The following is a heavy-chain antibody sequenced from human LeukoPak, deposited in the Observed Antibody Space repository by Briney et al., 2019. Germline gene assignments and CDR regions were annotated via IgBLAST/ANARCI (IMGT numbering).Heavy chain of an antibody. V-gene: IGHV3-7*01. D-gene: IGHD3-10*01. CDR1: GFTFSSNW. J-gene: IGHJ3*02. Sequence: SGGSLRLSCAASGFTFSSNWMSWVRQAPGKGLEWVANIKQDGSEKYYVDSVKGRFTISRDNAKNSLYLQMNSLRAEDTAVYYCTRGIKLWFGELLGGAFDIWGQGTMVTVSS. CDR2: IKQDGSEK. CDR3: TRGIKLWFGELLGGAFDI.